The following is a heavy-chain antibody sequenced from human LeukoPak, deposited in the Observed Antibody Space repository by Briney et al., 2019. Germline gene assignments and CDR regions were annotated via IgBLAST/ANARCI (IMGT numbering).Heavy chain of an antibody. V-gene: IGHV1-18*01. CDR1: GYTFTSYG. D-gene: IGHD6-19*01. CDR2: ISAYNGNT. Sequence: ASVKVSCKASGYTFTSYGISWGRQAPGQGLEWMGWISAYNGNTNYAQKLQGRVTMTTDTSTSTAYMELSSLRSEDTAVYYCARVGAVAGTDDYWGQGTLVTVSS. CDR3: ARVGAVAGTDDY. J-gene: IGHJ4*02.